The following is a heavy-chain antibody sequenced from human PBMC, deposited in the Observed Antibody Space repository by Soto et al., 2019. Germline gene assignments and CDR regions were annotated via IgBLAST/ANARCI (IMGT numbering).Heavy chain of an antibody. CDR3: ARSRRGAYSSGWYSPSGYYNYGIDV. CDR1: GYSFSSHW. CDR2: IYPGDSDT. V-gene: IGHV5-51*01. Sequence: GEPQKVSSKGSGYSFSSHWIGWVRQMHGKGLEWMGIIYPGDSDTKYSPSLQGQVTISADTSISTAYLQWTSLKASDTAMYYCARSRRGAYSSGWYSPSGYYNYGIDVWGQGTKVTVSS. D-gene: IGHD6-19*01. J-gene: IGHJ6*02.